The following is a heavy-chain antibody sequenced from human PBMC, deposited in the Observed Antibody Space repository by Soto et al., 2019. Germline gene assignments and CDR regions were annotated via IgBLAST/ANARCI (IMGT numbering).Heavy chain of an antibody. CDR3: ARRLSGRDYWYFDL. CDR1: GDSITYYY. D-gene: IGHD2-2*01. Sequence: SETLSLTCTVSGDSITYYYWSWIRQPPGRGLEWIGYIYYSGSIKYNPSLESRVTTSLDTSKNQFSLKLYSVTTADTAVYYCARRLSGRDYWYFDLWGPGTLVTVSS. J-gene: IGHJ2*01. CDR2: IYYSGSI. V-gene: IGHV4-59*08.